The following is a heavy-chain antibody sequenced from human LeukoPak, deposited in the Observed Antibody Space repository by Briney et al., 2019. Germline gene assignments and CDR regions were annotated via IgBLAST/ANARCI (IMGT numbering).Heavy chain of an antibody. CDR3: ARGWGYCTNGVCRDAFDI. J-gene: IGHJ3*02. D-gene: IGHD2-8*01. V-gene: IGHV1-69*13. Sequence: SVKVSCKVSGGSFNSYAISWVRQAPGQGLEWMGGIIPIFGTANYAQKFQGRVTITADESTSTAYMELSSLRSEDTAVYYCARGWGYCTNGVCRDAFDIWGQGTMVTVSS. CDR1: GGSFNSYA. CDR2: IIPIFGTA.